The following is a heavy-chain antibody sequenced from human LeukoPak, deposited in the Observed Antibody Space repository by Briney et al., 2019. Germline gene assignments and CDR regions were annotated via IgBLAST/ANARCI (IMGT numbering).Heavy chain of an antibody. CDR3: ARVGATTGLGY. J-gene: IGHJ4*02. V-gene: IGHV4-30-2*01. CDR2: IYHSGST. D-gene: IGHD1-26*01. CDR1: GGSISSGGYS. Sequence: PSETLSLTCAVSGGSISSGGYSWSWIRQPPGKGLEWIGYIYHSGSTYYNPSLKSRVTISVDRSKNQFSLKLSSVTAADTAVYYCARVGATTGLGYWGQGTLVTVSS.